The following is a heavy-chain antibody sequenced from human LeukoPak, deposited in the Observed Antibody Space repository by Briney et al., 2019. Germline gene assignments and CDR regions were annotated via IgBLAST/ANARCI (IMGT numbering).Heavy chain of an antibody. CDR2: IIPIFGTA. V-gene: IGHV1-69*05. J-gene: IGHJ5*02. Sequence: GSSVKLSCKASGATFSSYAISWVRHAPGQALEWWGGIIPIFGTADYAQKFQGRVTITTDESTSTAYMELSSLRSEDTAVYDCARRVRSVAGKVDWFDPWGQGTLVTVSS. CDR3: ARRVRSVAGKVDWFDP. D-gene: IGHD6-19*01. CDR1: GATFSSYA.